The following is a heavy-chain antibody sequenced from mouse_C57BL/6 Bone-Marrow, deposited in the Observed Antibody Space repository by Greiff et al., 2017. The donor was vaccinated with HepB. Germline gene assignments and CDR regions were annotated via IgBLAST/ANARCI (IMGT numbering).Heavy chain of an antibody. Sequence: EVQVVESGGDLVKPGGSLKLSCAASGFTFSSYGMSWVRQTPDKRLEWVATISSDGSYTYYPDSVKGRFTISRDNAKNTLYLQMSSLKSEDTAMYYCARQGVYYYCTGYAMDYWGQGTSVTVSS. CDR3: ARQGVYYYCTGYAMDY. CDR1: GFTFSSYG. V-gene: IGHV5-6*01. D-gene: IGHD1-1*01. J-gene: IGHJ4*01. CDR2: ISSDGSYT.